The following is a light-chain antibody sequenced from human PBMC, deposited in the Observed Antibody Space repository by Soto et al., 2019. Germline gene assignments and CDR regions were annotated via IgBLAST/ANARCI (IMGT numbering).Light chain of an antibody. Sequence: MPMTQSPSSLSASVGDRVTITCRAAEGITIYLNWYQQKLGQAPNLLIYVASNLQTGVPSRFRGSGSGTDFIFTITSLQPEDVATYYCQQFFAAPSTFGGGTKVDIK. J-gene: IGKJ4*01. CDR2: VAS. CDR3: QQFFAAPST. CDR1: EGITIY. V-gene: IGKV1-33*01.